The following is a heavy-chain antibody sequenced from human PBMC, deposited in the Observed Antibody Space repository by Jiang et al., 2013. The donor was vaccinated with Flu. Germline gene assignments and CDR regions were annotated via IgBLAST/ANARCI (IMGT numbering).Heavy chain of an antibody. D-gene: IGHD5-18*01. Sequence: SGGTFSGSAFSWVRQAPGQGLEWMGGIIPIYGTTQYAQKLQGRVTITADESTSTAYMELSRLRSEDTAVYYCARDQGLGYTYGYGPFDYWGQGTLVTVSS. CDR1: GGTFSGSA. CDR2: IIPIYGTT. V-gene: IGHV1-69*01. J-gene: IGHJ4*02. CDR3: ARDQGLGYTYGYGPFDY.